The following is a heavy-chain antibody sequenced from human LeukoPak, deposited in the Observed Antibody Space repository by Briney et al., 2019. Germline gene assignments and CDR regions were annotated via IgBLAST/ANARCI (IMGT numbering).Heavy chain of an antibody. CDR1: GGSFGDFA. CDR2: SVPMSDTK. Sequence: SVKVSCKASGGSFGDFAIIWVRQAPGHGLEWMGRSVPMSDTKDYAQKFQGRVTFTTDESTTTAHMELSNLSPEDTAVYYCAATSIIFNWFDPGGQGTLVTVSS. J-gene: IGHJ5*02. D-gene: IGHD1-14*01. V-gene: IGHV1-69*05. CDR3: AATSIIFNWFDP.